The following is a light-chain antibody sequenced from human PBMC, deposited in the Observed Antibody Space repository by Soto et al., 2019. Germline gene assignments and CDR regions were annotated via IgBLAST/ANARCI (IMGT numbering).Light chain of an antibody. CDR2: IAS. CDR1: QGIRNY. V-gene: IGKV1-9*01. CDR3: QQVNSYPIT. Sequence: DIQLTQSPSFLSASVGDRVTIXXRASQGIRNYLAWYQQKPGRAPKLXIYIASTLQSGVPSRFSGSYSGTEFTLTITSLQPEDFATYYCQQVNSYPITFGQGTRLEIK. J-gene: IGKJ5*01.